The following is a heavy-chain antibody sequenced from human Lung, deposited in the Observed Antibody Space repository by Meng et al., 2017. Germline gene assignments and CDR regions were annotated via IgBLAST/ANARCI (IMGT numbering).Heavy chain of an antibody. V-gene: IGHV3-30*04. Sequence: GESLKISCEASGFTFDSYAMHWVRQAPGKGLDWVAVISSDGSTSYYADSVKGQFTISRSTSKNTLFLYMDSLRVEDTAVYYCARGSALVRGVSRFDYWGQGTLVTVSS. J-gene: IGHJ4*02. D-gene: IGHD3-10*01. CDR2: ISSDGSTS. CDR1: GFTFDSYA. CDR3: ARGSALVRGVSRFDY.